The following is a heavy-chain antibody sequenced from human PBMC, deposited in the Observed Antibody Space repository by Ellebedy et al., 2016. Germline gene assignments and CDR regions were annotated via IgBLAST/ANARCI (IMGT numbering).Heavy chain of an antibody. CDR3: ARDLSGSYNWFDP. CDR1: GFTFSSYS. V-gene: IGHV3-21*01. J-gene: IGHJ5*02. D-gene: IGHD1-26*01. Sequence: GESLKISCAASGFTFSSYSMNWVRQAPGKGLEWVSSISSSSSYIYYADSVKGRFTISRDNAKNSLYLQMNSLRAEDTAVYYCARDLSGSYNWFDPWGQGTLVTVSS. CDR2: ISSSSSYI.